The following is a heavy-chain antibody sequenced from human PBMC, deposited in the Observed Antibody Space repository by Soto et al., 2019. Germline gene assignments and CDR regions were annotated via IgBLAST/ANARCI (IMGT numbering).Heavy chain of an antibody. J-gene: IGHJ4*02. Sequence: QVQLVQSGAEVKKPGSSVKVSCKASGGTFSSYAISWVRQAPGQGLEWMGGIIPIFGTANYAQKFQGRVTISADESTSTADMELSSLRSEDSAVYYCARPNYSGSGSYDYWGQGTLVTVSS. D-gene: IGHD3-10*01. V-gene: IGHV1-69*01. CDR1: GGTFSSYA. CDR3: ARPNYSGSGSYDY. CDR2: IIPIFGTA.